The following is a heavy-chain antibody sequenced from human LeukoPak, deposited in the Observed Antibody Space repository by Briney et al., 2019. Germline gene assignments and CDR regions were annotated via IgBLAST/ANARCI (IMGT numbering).Heavy chain of an antibody. CDR2: ISSSSSTI. J-gene: IGHJ4*02. CDR1: GFTFSSYS. CDR3: ARGGDSSVYLQWRENDY. V-gene: IGHV3-48*02. Sequence: AGGSLRLSCAASGFTFSSYSMNWVRQAPGKGLEWVSYISSSSSTIYYADSVKGRFTISRDNAKNSLYLQMNSLRDEYTAVYYCARGGDSSVYLQWRENDYWGQGTLVTVSP. D-gene: IGHD3-22*01.